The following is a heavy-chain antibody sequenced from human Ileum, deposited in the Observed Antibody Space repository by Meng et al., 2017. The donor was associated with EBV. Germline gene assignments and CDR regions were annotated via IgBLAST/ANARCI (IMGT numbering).Heavy chain of an antibody. J-gene: IGHJ5*02. CDR1: GGPLSGYY. D-gene: IGHD6-19*01. V-gene: IGHV4-59*01. Sequence: QTPGHGLCMPLATLSCTCTVAGGPLSGYYWSWIRQPPGKGLEWIGYIYYSGNANYNPSLKRRLRLSVDTSKNQFSLNLDSVTAADTAVYYCARTRGSAGAGADPWGQGTLVTVSS. CDR2: IYYSGNA. CDR3: ARTRGSAGAGADP.